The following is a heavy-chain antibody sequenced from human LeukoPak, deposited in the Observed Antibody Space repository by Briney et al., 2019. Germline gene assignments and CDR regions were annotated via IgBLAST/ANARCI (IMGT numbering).Heavy chain of an antibody. CDR1: GFIFSSYT. Sequence: GGSLRLSCAASGFIFSSYTMSWVRQAPGKGLVWVSRINSDGSSTTYAGSVKGRFTISRDNAKNTLYLQMNSLRAEDTAVYYCARGGFALNVPVVGLNWFDPWGQGTLVTVSS. CDR2: INSDGSST. V-gene: IGHV3-74*03. CDR3: ARGGFALNVPVVGLNWFDP. J-gene: IGHJ5*02. D-gene: IGHD2-2*01.